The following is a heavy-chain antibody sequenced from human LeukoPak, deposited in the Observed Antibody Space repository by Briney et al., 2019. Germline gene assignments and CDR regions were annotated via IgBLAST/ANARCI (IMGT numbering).Heavy chain of an antibody. V-gene: IGHV1-3*04. J-gene: IGHJ1*01. Sequence: ASVKVSCKTSGYSFANYGMHWVRQAPRQSLERMGWINTGNGNTRSSQKFQDRVALTRDTSASTAYMELNSLSSEDTAVYYCARVPLSDASGRYYSHWGQGTLVTVSS. D-gene: IGHD3-10*01. CDR2: INTGNGNT. CDR1: GYSFANYG. CDR3: ARVPLSDASGRYYSH.